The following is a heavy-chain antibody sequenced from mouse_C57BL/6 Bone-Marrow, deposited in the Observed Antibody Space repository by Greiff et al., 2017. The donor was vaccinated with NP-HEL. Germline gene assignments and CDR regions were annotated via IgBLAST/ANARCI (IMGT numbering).Heavy chain of an antibody. CDR3: ARMALPDGV. CDR1: GYTFTDYY. Sequence: VQLQQSGPELVKPGASVKISCKASGYTFTDYYMNWVKQSHGKSLEWIGDINPNNGGTSYNQKFKGKATLTVDKSSSTAYMELRSLTSEDSAVYYCARMALPDGVWGQGTSVTVSS. V-gene: IGHV1-26*01. J-gene: IGHJ4*01. CDR2: INPNNGGT.